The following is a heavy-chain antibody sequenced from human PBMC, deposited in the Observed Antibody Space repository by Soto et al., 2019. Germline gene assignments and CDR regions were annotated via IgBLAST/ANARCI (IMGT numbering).Heavy chain of an antibody. CDR2: ISWNSGSI. CDR1: GFTFDDYA. V-gene: IGHV3-9*01. CDR3: AKSILYYYYYMDV. D-gene: IGHD2-8*02. J-gene: IGHJ6*03. Sequence: GGSLRLSCAASGFTFDDYAMHWVRQAPGKGLEWVSGISWNSGSIGYADSVKGRFTISRDNAKNSLYLQMNSLRAEDTALYYCAKSILYYYYYMDVWGKGTTVTVSS.